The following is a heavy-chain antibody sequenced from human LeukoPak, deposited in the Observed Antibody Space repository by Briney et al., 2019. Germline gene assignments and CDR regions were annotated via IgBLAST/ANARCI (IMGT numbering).Heavy chain of an antibody. D-gene: IGHD2-2*01. CDR2: LCGSGGST. CDR3: AKVLSRRNYYYYGMDV. CDR1: GFTYSSYP. V-gene: IGHV3-23*01. J-gene: IGHJ6*02. Sequence: GGSVRLPCAASGFTYSSYPMSCARHAPGRRLVGFSALCGSGGSTYYADPVKGRFTISRDNSKNTLYLQMNSLRAEDKAVYYCAKVLSRRNYYYYGMDVWGQGTTVTVSS.